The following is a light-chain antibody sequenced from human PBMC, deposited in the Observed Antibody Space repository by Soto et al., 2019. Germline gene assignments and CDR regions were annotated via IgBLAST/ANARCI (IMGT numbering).Light chain of an antibody. CDR2: EVN. Sequence: QSALTHPASVSGTPGQSITICCPGTSSDCGDYNLVSWYQQHPGKVPKLILFEVNKRPSGVSGRFSGSKSGNTASLTISGLQAEDEADYYCCSFTSSNTHVFGTGTKVTVL. CDR3: CSFTSSNTHV. V-gene: IGLV2-23*02. J-gene: IGLJ1*01. CDR1: SSDCGDYNL.